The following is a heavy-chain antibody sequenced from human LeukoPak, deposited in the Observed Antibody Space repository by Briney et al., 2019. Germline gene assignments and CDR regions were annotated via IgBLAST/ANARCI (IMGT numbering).Heavy chain of an antibody. CDR1: GFTFSSYW. D-gene: IGHD1-14*01. CDR3: VRDITAFDY. CDR2: IKPDGSEK. V-gene: IGHV3-7*05. J-gene: IGHJ4*02. Sequence: GGSLRLSCAASGFTFSSYWMSWVRQAPGKGLEWVANIKPDGSEKYYVDSVKGRFTISRDNAKNSLYLRMSSLRAEDTAVYYCVRDITAFDYWGQGILVTVSS.